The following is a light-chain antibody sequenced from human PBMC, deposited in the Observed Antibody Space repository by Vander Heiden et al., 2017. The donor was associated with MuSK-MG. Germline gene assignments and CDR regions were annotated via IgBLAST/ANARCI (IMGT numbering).Light chain of an antibody. Sequence: QAVLTPPPSVCTGLRQTAALSCTENSNNVGNQRAAWLQQHQGPPPKLLTYRNNKRPSGISERLSASKSGKSASLAISGLQPEDEADYYCAAWASSLNGVVFGGGTKLTVL. CDR3: AAWASSLNGVV. J-gene: IGLJ2*01. V-gene: IGLV10-54*01. CDR2: RNN. CDR1: SNNVGNQR.